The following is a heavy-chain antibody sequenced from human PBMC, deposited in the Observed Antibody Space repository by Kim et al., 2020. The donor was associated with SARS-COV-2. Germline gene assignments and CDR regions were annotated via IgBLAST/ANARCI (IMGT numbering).Heavy chain of an antibody. D-gene: IGHD6-19*01. J-gene: IGHJ4*02. CDR1: GFTFADSV. Sequence: GGSLRLSCAASGFTFADSVMHWVRQVPGKGLEWVALVSGDGGTTYYADSVKGRFTISRDNSKDSLYLQMNSLRADDTAFYYCSKASGWLTRYWGQGTLVTVSS. CDR3: SKASGWLTRY. V-gene: IGHV3-43*02. CDR2: VSGDGGTT.